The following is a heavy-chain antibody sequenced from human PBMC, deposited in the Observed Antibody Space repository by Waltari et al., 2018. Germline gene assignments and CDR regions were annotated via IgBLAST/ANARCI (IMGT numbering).Heavy chain of an antibody. CDR1: GFTFSSYE. V-gene: IGHV3-48*03. Sequence: EVQLVESGGGLVQPGGSLRLSCAASGFTFSSYEMNWVRQAPGKGLEWVSYISSSGSTIYYADAGKGRFTISRDNAKNSLYLQMNSLRAEDTAVYYCARDEALRYCSSTSCSSHYYYGMDVWGQGTTVTVSS. D-gene: IGHD2-2*01. J-gene: IGHJ6*02. CDR3: ARDEALRYCSSTSCSSHYYYGMDV. CDR2: ISSSGSTI.